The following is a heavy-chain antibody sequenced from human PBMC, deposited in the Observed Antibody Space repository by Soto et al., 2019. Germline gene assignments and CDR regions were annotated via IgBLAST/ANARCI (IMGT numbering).Heavy chain of an antibody. J-gene: IGHJ5*02. CDR1: GGSISSYY. CDR2: IYYSGST. D-gene: IGHD5-12*01. CDR3: ARMALGGRYSGYDERFDP. Sequence: PSETLSLTCTVSGGSISSYYWSWIRQPPGKGLEWIGYIYYSGSTNYNPSLKSRVTISVDTSKNQFSLKLSSVTAADTAVYYCARMALGGRYSGYDERFDPWGQGTLVTVSS. V-gene: IGHV4-59*01.